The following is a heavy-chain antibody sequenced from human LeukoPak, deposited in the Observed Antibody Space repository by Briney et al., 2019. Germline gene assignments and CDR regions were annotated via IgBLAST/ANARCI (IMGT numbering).Heavy chain of an antibody. V-gene: IGHV3-53*01. CDR1: GFTFSSYA. J-gene: IGHJ4*02. CDR3: ARDLYCSGGSCGY. CDR2: IYSGGST. D-gene: IGHD2-15*01. Sequence: GGSLRLSCAASGFTFSSYAMHWVRQAPGKGLEWVSVIYSGGSTYYADSVKGRFTISRDNSKNTLYLQMNSLRAEDTAVYYCARDLYCSGGSCGYWGQGTLVTVSS.